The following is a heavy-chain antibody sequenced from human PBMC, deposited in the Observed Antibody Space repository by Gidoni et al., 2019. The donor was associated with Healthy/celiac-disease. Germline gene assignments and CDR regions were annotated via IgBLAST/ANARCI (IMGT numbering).Heavy chain of an antibody. CDR1: GGTFSSYA. CDR3: ARGSPSPKEWYGDYTETNDAFDI. D-gene: IGHD4-17*01. Sequence: QVQLVQSGAEVKKPGSSVKVSCKASGGTFSSYAISWVRQAPGQGLEWMGGIIPIFGTANYAQKFQGRVTITADESTSTAYMELSSLRSEDTAVYYCARGSPSPKEWYGDYTETNDAFDIWGQGTMVTVSS. V-gene: IGHV1-69*01. J-gene: IGHJ3*02. CDR2: IIPIFGTA.